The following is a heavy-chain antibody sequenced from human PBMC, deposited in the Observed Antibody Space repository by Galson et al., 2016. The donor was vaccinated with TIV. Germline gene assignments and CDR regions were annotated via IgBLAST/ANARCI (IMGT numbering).Heavy chain of an antibody. CDR1: GYIFTNYW. V-gene: IGHV5-10-1*01. CDR2: IDPSDSYT. Sequence: QSGAEVKKPGESLRISCKGSGYIFTNYWITWVRQMPGKGLEWMGRIDPSDSYTNYSPSFQGHVTISTDKSISTAYVQWSSLRASDTAMYYCAREGGTAIGPPFDCWGQGTLVTVSS. J-gene: IGHJ4*02. CDR3: AREGGTAIGPPFDC. D-gene: IGHD2-21*02.